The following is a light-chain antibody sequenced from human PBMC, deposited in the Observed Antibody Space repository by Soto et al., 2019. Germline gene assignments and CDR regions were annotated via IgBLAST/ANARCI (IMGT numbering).Light chain of an antibody. Sequence: EIVMTQSPATLSVSPGERATLSCRASQSVSSNLAWYQQKPGHAPTLLIFGASIRATGIPARFSGSGSGTEFTLTISSLQSEDFAVYYCQQYNNWPPLTFGGGTKVEIK. J-gene: IGKJ4*01. CDR2: GAS. CDR1: QSVSSN. CDR3: QQYNNWPPLT. V-gene: IGKV3D-15*01.